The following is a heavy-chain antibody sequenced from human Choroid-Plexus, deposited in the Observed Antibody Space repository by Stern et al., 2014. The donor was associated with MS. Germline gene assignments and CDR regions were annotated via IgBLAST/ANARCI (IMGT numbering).Heavy chain of an antibody. Sequence: VQLVESGGGVVQPGRPLRLSCVASGFTFGSCAMHWVRQAPGKGLEWVAVVSYAGSNKYYADSVKGLFTISRDNSQNTLYMQMSSLRPEDTAVYYCAKDRQYLTYFFDHWGQGSLVTVSS. CDR2: VSYAGSNK. J-gene: IGHJ5*02. CDR1: GFTFGSCA. D-gene: IGHD2/OR15-2a*01. V-gene: IGHV3-30*18. CDR3: AKDRQYLTYFFDH.